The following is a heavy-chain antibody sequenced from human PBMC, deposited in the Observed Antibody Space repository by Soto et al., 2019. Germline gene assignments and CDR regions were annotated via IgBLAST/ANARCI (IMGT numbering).Heavy chain of an antibody. V-gene: IGHV3-23*01. CDR1: GFTFSSYA. J-gene: IGHJ3*02. CDR2: LTGSGGST. CDR3: AGGGTSGNYAFDI. D-gene: IGHD2-8*01. Sequence: DVQLLESGGGLVQPGGSLRLSCAASGFTFSSYAMSWVRQAPGKGLAWVSSLTGSGGSTYYADSVKGRFTISRDNSRDTLYLQNNSLRAEDTAVYYCAGGGTSGNYAFDIWGQGTLVTVSS.